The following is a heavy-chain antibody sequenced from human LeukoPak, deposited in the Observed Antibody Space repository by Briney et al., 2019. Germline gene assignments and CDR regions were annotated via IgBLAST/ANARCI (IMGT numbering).Heavy chain of an antibody. V-gene: IGHV1-2*02. Sequence: GASVKVSCKASGYTFTGYYMHWVRQAPGQGLEWMGWINPNSGGTNYAQKFQGRVTMTRDTSISTAYMELSRLRSDDTAVYYCAKPTKGGSDFWSGQGAFDIWGQGTMVTVSS. CDR3: AKPTKGGSDFWSGQGAFDI. J-gene: IGHJ3*02. CDR1: GYTFTGYY. D-gene: IGHD3-3*01. CDR2: INPNSGGT.